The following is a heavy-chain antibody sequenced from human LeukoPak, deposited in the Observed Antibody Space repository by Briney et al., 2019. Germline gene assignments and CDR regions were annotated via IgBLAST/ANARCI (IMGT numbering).Heavy chain of an antibody. Sequence: GGPLRLSCAASGFTFSSYWMHWVRQAPGKGLVWVSRINSDGSSTSYADSVKGRFTISRDNAKNTLYLQMNSLRAEDTAVYYCARAIKWLADAFDIWGQGTMVTVSS. CDR2: INSDGSST. CDR3: ARAIKWLADAFDI. D-gene: IGHD6-19*01. J-gene: IGHJ3*02. V-gene: IGHV3-74*01. CDR1: GFTFSSYW.